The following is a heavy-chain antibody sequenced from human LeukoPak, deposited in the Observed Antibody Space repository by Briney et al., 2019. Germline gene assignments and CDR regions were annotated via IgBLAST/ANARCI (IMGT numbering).Heavy chain of an antibody. CDR3: ARGAYGSGSYYNYYGMDV. V-gene: IGHV5-51*01. CDR2: IYPDDSDA. Sequence: GESLKISCKGSGCNFGTRWVAWVRQVPGKGLEWMGSIYPDDSDARYSPSFQGQVTISADKSINTAYLQWSSLKASDTAIYFCARGAYGSGSYYNYYGMDVWGQGTTVTVSS. J-gene: IGHJ6*02. D-gene: IGHD3-10*01. CDR1: GCNFGTRW.